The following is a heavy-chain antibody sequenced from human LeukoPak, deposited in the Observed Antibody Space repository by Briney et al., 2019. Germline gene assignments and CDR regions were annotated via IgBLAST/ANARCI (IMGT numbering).Heavy chain of an antibody. D-gene: IGHD5-18*01. CDR1: GFTFSSYS. V-gene: IGHV3-21*01. CDR3: ARDGGIQLWYRTFDY. Sequence: GGSLRLSCAASGFTFSSYSMNWVRQAPGKGLEWVSSISSSSSYIYYADSVKGRFTISRDNAKNSLYLQMNSLRAEDTAVYYCARDGGIQLWYRTFDYWGQGTLVTVSS. J-gene: IGHJ4*02. CDR2: ISSSSSYI.